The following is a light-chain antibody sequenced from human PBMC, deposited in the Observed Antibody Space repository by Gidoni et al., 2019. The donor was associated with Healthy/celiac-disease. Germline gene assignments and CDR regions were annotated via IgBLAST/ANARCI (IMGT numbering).Light chain of an antibody. CDR1: QDISNY. CDR3: QQYDNLPLT. Sequence: DIQMIPSPSALSASVGDRVTITCPASQDISNYLNWYQQKPGKAPKRLIYDSSNLETGVPSRFSGSGSGTDITFTISSLQPEDIATYYCQQYDNLPLTFGGGTKVEIK. J-gene: IGKJ4*01. CDR2: DSS. V-gene: IGKV1-33*01.